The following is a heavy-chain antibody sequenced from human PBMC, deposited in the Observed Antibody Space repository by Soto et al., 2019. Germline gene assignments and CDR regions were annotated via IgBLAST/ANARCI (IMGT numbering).Heavy chain of an antibody. CDR1: GFTFSNAW. V-gene: IGHV3-15*07. Sequence: EVQLVESGGGLVKPGGSLRLSCAASGFTFSNAWMNWVRQAPGKGLEWVGRIKSKTDGGTTDYAAPGKGRFTISRDDSKSTLYLQMNSLKTEDAAVYYCTTGPTYYYDISGYYYEYYYYGMDVWGQGNTVTVSS. CDR2: IKSKTDGGTT. J-gene: IGHJ6*02. CDR3: TTGPTYYYDISGYYYEYYYYGMDV. D-gene: IGHD3-22*01.